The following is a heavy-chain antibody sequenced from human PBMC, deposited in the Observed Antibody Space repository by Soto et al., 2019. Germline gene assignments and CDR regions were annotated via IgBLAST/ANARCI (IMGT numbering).Heavy chain of an antibody. CDR3: ATNNEYHYCGAFDV. CDR2: IRGGGTST. D-gene: IGHD2-2*01. CDR1: GFAFSTFA. J-gene: IGHJ6*02. V-gene: IGHV3-23*01. Sequence: EVQLLESGGDLVQPGGSLRLSCAASGFAFSTFAMSWVRQAPGKGLEWVSTIRGGGTSTYYADSVKGRFTISRDDSKSMLYLKMNRLRDEDTAIYYWATNNEYHYCGAFDVWGQGTTVTASS.